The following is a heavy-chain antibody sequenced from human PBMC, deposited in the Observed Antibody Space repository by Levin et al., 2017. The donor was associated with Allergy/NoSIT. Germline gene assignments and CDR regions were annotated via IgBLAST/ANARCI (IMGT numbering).Heavy chain of an antibody. CDR1: GFTFGDYA. V-gene: IGHV3-49*03. Sequence: GGSLRLSCTASGFTFGDYAMSWFRQAPGKGLEWVGFIRSKTYGGTTEYAASVKGRFTISRDDSKSIAYLQMNSLKTEDTAVYYCTSFRGTGWYFDYWGQGTLVTVSS. J-gene: IGHJ4*02. CDR2: IRSKTYGGTT. CDR3: TSFRGTGWYFDY. D-gene: IGHD6-19*01.